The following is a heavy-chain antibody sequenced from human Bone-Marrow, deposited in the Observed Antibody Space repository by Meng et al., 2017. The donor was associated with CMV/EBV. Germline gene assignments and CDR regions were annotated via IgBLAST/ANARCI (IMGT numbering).Heavy chain of an antibody. D-gene: IGHD6-13*01. CDR2: IYSGGST. CDR1: GFTVSSNY. J-gene: IGHJ2*01. CDR3: ARGGIAATPHGYFDL. Sequence: GGSLRLSCAASGFTVSSNYMSWVCQAPGKGLEWVSVIYSGGSTYYADSVKGRFTISRDNSKNTLYLQMNSLRAEDTAVYYCARGGIAATPHGYFDLWGRGTRVTGSS. V-gene: IGHV3-66*02.